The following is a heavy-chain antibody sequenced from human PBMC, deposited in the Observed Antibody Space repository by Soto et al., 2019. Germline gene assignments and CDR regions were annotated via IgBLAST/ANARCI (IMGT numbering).Heavy chain of an antibody. CDR1: GGSISGYH. V-gene: IGHV4-59*12. CDR3: VRRGLLAFAY. Sequence: SETLALTCTVAGGSISGYHWSWIRQPPGKGLEWIGYMYHSGNTNYNPSLESRVTLSLDTSKNQFSLKLSSVTAADTAVYYCVRRGLLAFAYWGQGTLVTVSS. D-gene: IGHD2-15*01. CDR2: MYHSGNT. J-gene: IGHJ4*02.